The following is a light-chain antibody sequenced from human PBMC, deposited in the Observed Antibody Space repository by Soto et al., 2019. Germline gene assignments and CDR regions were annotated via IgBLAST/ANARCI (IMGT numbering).Light chain of an antibody. CDR2: DAS. CDR3: QQYNSYSLT. J-gene: IGKJ4*01. CDR1: QSISRW. V-gene: IGKV1-5*01. Sequence: DIQMTQSPSTLTASVGDRVTITCRAIQSISRWLAWYQQKPGKAPKLLIYDASSLDSGVPSRFSCRGSGTEFTLTISSLQPDDFATYYCQQYNSYSLTFGGGTKVEIK.